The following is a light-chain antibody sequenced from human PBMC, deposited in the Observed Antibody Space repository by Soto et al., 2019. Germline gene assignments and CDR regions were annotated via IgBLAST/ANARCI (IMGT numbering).Light chain of an antibody. V-gene: IGKV1-17*01. CDR2: DAT. CDR1: QGIRND. Sequence: DIQMTQYPSSLSASVGDRVTITCRASQGIRNDLAWYQQKPGKAPKRLIYDATSLQSGVPSRFSGSGSGTEFTLTISSLQPEDFAIYYCLQHNNYPPITFGQGTRLEIK. CDR3: LQHNNYPPIT. J-gene: IGKJ5*01.